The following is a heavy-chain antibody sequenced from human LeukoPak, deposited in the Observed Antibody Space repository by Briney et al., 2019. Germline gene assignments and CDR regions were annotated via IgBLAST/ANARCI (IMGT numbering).Heavy chain of an antibody. J-gene: IGHJ4*02. Sequence: GASLRLSCAASGFTFSSYAMSWVRQAPGKGLEWVSAISGSGVSTYYADSVKGRFTISRDYSKSTLYLQMDSLRAEDTAVYYCAKDLYCSSNSCYLFDYWGQGTLVTVSS. CDR1: GFTFSSYA. CDR2: ISGSGVST. D-gene: IGHD2-2*01. CDR3: AKDLYCSSNSCYLFDY. V-gene: IGHV3-23*01.